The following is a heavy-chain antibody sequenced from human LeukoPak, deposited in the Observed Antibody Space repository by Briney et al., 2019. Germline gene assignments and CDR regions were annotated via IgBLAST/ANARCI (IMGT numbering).Heavy chain of an antibody. Sequence: SATLSLTCASSGGSINSGGYCWSRIRQPAGKGLGRIGSIYYSGSTNSNPHLKSRVTISVDTSKNQSSLKRSSETALDTAVYYWARQRRQLDYWGQGTLVTVSS. CDR2: IYYSGST. J-gene: IGHJ4*02. CDR1: GGSINSGGYC. CDR3: ARQRRQLDY. D-gene: IGHD5-18*01. V-gene: IGHV4-61*10.